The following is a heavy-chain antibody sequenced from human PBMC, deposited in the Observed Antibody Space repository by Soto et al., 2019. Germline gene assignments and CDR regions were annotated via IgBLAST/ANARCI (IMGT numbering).Heavy chain of an antibody. Sequence: SETLSLTCTVSGGSISSYYWSWIRQPAGKGLEWIGRIYTSGSTNYNPSLKSRVTMSVDTSKNQFALKLSSVTAADTAVEYCARDGAGMGVAVAGNFIGVGYFYGMDVWGQGTTVTVSS. CDR2: IYTSGST. J-gene: IGHJ6*02. V-gene: IGHV4-4*07. CDR3: ARDGAGMGVAVAGNFIGVGYFYGMDV. D-gene: IGHD6-19*01. CDR1: GGSISSYY.